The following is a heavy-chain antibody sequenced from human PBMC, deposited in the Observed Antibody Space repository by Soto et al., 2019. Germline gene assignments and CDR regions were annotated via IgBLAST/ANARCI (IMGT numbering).Heavy chain of an antibody. V-gene: IGHV4-61*01. CDR3: ARRAYDLLTGSAYFFDF. J-gene: IGHJ4*02. D-gene: IGHD3-9*01. CDR1: GVSVCRGRDF. CDR2: ISYSGST. Sequence: ETLSLTCTDTGVSVCRGRDFWSWIRQPPGKGLDLIGYISYSGSTNYNPSLKSRVTISLDTSKNQFSLRLSSVTAADTAVYYCARRAYDLLTGSAYFFDFWGQGTLVTVSS.